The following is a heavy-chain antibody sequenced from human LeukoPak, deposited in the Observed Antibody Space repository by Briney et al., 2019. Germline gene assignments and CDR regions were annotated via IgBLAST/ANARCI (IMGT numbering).Heavy chain of an antibody. V-gene: IGHV3-33*01. D-gene: IGHD1-26*01. CDR3: ARVLGATLKNAFDI. Sequence: GGSLRLSCAASGFTFSSYGMHWVRQAPGKGLEGVAVIWYDGSNKYYADSVKGRFTISRDNSKNTLYLQMNNLRAEATAVYYCARVLGATLKNAFDIWGQGTMVTVSS. CDR1: GFTFSSYG. J-gene: IGHJ3*02. CDR2: IWYDGSNK.